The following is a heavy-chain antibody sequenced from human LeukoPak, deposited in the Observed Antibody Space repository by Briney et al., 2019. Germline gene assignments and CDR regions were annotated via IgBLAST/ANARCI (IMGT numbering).Heavy chain of an antibody. Sequence: GGSLRLSCAASGFTFSSYAMHWVRQAPGKGLEWVAVISYDGSNKYYADSVKGRFTISRDNSKNTLYLQMNSLRAEDTAVYYCAKKAGSRLPYWYFDLWGRGTLVTVSS. CDR1: GFTFSSYA. CDR2: ISYDGSNK. V-gene: IGHV3-30-3*02. CDR3: AKKAGSRLPYWYFDL. D-gene: IGHD1-14*01. J-gene: IGHJ2*01.